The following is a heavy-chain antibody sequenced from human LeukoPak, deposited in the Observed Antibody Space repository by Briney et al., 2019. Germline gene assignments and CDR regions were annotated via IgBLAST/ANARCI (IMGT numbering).Heavy chain of an antibody. CDR1: GGSISSYY. CDR2: IYYSGST. J-gene: IGHJ5*02. V-gene: IGHV4-59*01. Sequence: SETLSLTCTVSGGSISSYYWSWIRQPPGKGLEWIGYIYYSGSTNYNPSLKSRVTISVDTSKNQFSLKLSSVTAADTAVYYCARGLAYCSGGSCPRAFWFDPWGQGTLVTVSS. CDR3: ARGLAYCSGGSCPRAFWFDP. D-gene: IGHD2-15*01.